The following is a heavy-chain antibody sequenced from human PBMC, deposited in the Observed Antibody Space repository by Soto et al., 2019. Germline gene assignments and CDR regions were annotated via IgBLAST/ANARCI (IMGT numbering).Heavy chain of an antibody. J-gene: IGHJ6*02. V-gene: IGHV3-48*03. CDR3: ARDSFTVTTSYYGMDV. CDR2: ISSSGSTI. Sequence: GGSLRLSCAASGFTFSSYEMSWVRQAPGKGLEWVSYISSSGSTIYYADSVKGRFTISRDNAKNSLYLQMNSLRAEDTAVYYCARDSFTVTTSYYGMDVWGQGTTVTVSS. CDR1: GFTFSSYE. D-gene: IGHD4-4*01.